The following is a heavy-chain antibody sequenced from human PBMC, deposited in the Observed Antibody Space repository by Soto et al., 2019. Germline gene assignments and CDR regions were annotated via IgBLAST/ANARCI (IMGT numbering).Heavy chain of an antibody. V-gene: IGHV5-51*01. CDR2: IYPGDSDT. Sequence: PXESLKVSCQCSGYSFTSYWSGLVRQMPGKGLEWMGIIYPGDSDTRYNPSFQGQVTISADKSISTAYLQWSSLKALDTAMYYCAPNFRMSYYYGMDVWGQGTTVTVSS. CDR3: APNFRMSYYYGMDV. CDR1: GYSFTSYW. J-gene: IGHJ6*02.